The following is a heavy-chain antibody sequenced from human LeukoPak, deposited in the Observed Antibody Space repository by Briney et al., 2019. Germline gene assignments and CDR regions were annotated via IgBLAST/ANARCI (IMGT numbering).Heavy chain of an antibody. V-gene: IGHV4-59*01. Sequence: TASETLSLTCTVSGGSISSYYWSWIRQPPGKGLEWIGYINYSGSTNYNPSLKSRVTISVDTSKNQFSVKLSSVTAADTAVYYCARVLLSYDFWSGYYTHDAFDIWGQGTMVTVSS. CDR1: GGSISSYY. CDR2: INYSGST. CDR3: ARVLLSYDFWSGYYTHDAFDI. J-gene: IGHJ3*02. D-gene: IGHD3-3*01.